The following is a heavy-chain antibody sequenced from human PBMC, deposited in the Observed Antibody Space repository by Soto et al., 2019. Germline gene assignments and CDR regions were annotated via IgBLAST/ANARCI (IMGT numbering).Heavy chain of an antibody. Sequence: GGSLRLSCAASGFTFSSYDMHWVRQATGKGLEWVSAIGTAGDTYYPGSVKGRFTISRENAKNSLYLQMNSLRAGDTAVYYCARGGWYSSGWYAIDYWGQGTLVTVSS. V-gene: IGHV3-13*01. CDR2: IGTAGDT. CDR3: ARGGWYSSGWYAIDY. CDR1: GFTFSSYD. J-gene: IGHJ4*02. D-gene: IGHD6-19*01.